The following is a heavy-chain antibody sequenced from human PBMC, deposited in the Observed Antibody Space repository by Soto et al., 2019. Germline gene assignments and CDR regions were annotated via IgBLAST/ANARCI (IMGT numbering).Heavy chain of an antibody. CDR3: AREQWLVRGVFDY. CDR1: GGSISGYY. D-gene: IGHD6-19*01. CDR2: IYDTGST. J-gene: IGHJ4*02. Sequence: QVQLQESGPGLVKPSETLSLTCSVSGGSISGYYWSWIRQPPGKGLEWIGYIYDTGSTKDNPSLKSRVTISIDTSKNQFSLRLSSVTAADTAVYYCAREQWLVRGVFDYWGQGTLVTASS. V-gene: IGHV4-59*01.